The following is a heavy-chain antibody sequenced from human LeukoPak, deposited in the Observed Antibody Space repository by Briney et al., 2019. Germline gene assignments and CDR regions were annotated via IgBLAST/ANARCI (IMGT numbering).Heavy chain of an antibody. CDR2: IYYSGST. CDR3: ARRNTGLGFDY. Sequence: SETLSLTCTVSGGSISSSSYYWGWIRQPPGKGLEWIGSIYYSGSTYYNPSLKSRVTISVDTSKNQFSLKLSSVTAADTAVYYCARRNTGLGFDYWGQGTLVTVSS. J-gene: IGHJ4*02. V-gene: IGHV4-39*01. CDR1: GGSISSSSYY. D-gene: IGHD5-18*01.